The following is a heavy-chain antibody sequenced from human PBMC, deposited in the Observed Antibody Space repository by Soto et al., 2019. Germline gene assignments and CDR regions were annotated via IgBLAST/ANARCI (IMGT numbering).Heavy chain of an antibody. CDR3: ARDHPHSYGVYYFDY. J-gene: IGHJ4*02. D-gene: IGHD5-18*01. CDR1: GGSISNYY. CDR2: IYSSGST. Sequence: PSETLSLTCAVYGGSISNYYWNWIRQSPGKGLEWIGYIYSSGSTHYNPSLQNRVTISIDTSKNQVSLKVNSVTAADTAVYYCARDHPHSYGVYYFDYWGQGTPVTVSS. V-gene: IGHV4-59*01.